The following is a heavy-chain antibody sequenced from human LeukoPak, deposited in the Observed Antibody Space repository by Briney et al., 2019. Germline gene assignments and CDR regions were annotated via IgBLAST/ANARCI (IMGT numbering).Heavy chain of an antibody. CDR1: GFTFSSYA. CDR2: ITNVGST. D-gene: IGHD3-10*01. V-gene: IGHV3-23*01. Sequence: GGSLRLSCAASGFTFSSYAMSWVRQAPGKGLGYVSTITNVGSTYYADSVKGRFTISRDNSKSSLYLQMNSLRAEDTAVYYCAKGGHGDVWGQGTTVTVSS. CDR3: AKGGHGDV. J-gene: IGHJ6*02.